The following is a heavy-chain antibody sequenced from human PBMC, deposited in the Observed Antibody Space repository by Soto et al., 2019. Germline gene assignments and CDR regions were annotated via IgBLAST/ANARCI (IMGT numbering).Heavy chain of an antibody. CDR3: ARASVPAAHLNYGMDV. CDR2: TYYRSKWYN. D-gene: IGHD2-2*01. J-gene: IGHJ6*02. Sequence: SQTLSLTCAISGDGVSSNSAAWNWIRQSPSRGLEWLGRTYYRSKWYNDYAVSVKSRITINPDTSKNQFSLQLNSVTPEDTAVYYCARASVPAAHLNYGMDVWGQGTTVTVSS. CDR1: GDGVSSNSAA. V-gene: IGHV6-1*01.